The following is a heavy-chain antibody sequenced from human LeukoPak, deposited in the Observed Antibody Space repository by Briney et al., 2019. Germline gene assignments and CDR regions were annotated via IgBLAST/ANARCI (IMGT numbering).Heavy chain of an antibody. Sequence: GGSLRLSCAASGFSFSDYYMGWIRQAPGKGLEWVSYISNGASTIYYVDSVKGRFTISRDNAKNSLYLQMNSLRAEDTGVYYCAKDSRIKPTVPPWIGYWGQGTLVTVSS. J-gene: IGHJ4*02. D-gene: IGHD4-17*01. CDR2: ISNGASTI. CDR3: AKDSRIKPTVPPWIGY. CDR1: GFSFSDYY. V-gene: IGHV3-11*01.